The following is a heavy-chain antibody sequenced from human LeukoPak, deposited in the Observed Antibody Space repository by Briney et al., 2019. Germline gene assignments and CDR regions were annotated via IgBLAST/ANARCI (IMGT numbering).Heavy chain of an antibody. CDR3: AKSVEHSNYRKFHD. Sequence: GGSLRLSCAASGFTFSSYGMHWVRQAPGKGLEWVAVISYDGSNKYYADSVKGRFTISRDNSKNTLYLQMKSLRVDDTAVYYCAKSVEHSNYRKFHDWGQGTLVTVSS. J-gene: IGHJ4*02. D-gene: IGHD4-11*01. CDR2: ISYDGSNK. V-gene: IGHV3-30*18. CDR1: GFTFSSYG.